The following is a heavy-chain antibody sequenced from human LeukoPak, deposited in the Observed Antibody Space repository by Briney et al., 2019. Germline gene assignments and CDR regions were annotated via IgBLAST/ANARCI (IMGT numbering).Heavy chain of an antibody. V-gene: IGHV3-74*01. CDR2: IDRDGSRI. CDR3: VRGNDYGGPHY. D-gene: IGHD4-23*01. J-gene: IGHJ4*02. Sequence: VGSLRLSCAVSGFTFSSYWMHWVRQDPGKGLVWVSRIDRDGSRINYADSVKGRFTISRDNGKNTLFLQMNSLRAEGAAVYYCVRGNDYGGPHYWGQGTLVTVSS. CDR1: GFTFSSYW.